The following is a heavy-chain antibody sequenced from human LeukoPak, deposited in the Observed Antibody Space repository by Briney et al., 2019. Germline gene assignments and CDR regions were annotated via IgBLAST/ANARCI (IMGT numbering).Heavy chain of an antibody. CDR3: AKVSPFSDYYYYGMDV. J-gene: IGHJ6*02. CDR2: ISWNSGSI. D-gene: IGHD1-26*01. Sequence: GGSLRLSCAASGFTFDDYAMHWVRQAPGKGLEWVSGISWNSGSIGYADSVKGRFTISRDNAKNSLYLQMNSLRAEDTALYYCAKVSPFSDYYYYGMDVWGQGTTVTVSS. V-gene: IGHV3-9*01. CDR1: GFTFDDYA.